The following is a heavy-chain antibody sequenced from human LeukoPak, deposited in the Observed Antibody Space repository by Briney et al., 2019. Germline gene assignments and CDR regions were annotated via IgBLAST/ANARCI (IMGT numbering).Heavy chain of an antibody. Sequence: WASVKVSCKVSGYTFTDYYMHWVRQAPGQGLEWMGRIIPNSGATNYAQDFQGRVTMTRDTSISTAYMELSRLSPDDTAVYYCARGISGGFDIWGQGTMVTVSS. J-gene: IGHJ3*02. D-gene: IGHD2-21*01. CDR2: IIPNSGAT. CDR1: GYTFTDYY. V-gene: IGHV1-2*06. CDR3: ARGISGGFDI.